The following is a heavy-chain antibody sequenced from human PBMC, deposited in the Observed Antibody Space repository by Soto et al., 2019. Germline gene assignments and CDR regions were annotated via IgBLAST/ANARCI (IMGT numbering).Heavy chain of an antibody. CDR1: GFTFSSYS. Sequence: EVQLVESGGGLVQPGGSLRLSCAASGFTFSSYSMNWVRQAPGKGVEWVSYISSSGNTIYYADSVKGRFTISRDKAKNSLYLQMNSLRAGDTAVYYCARDLPTGDPGYWGQGTLVTVSS. V-gene: IGHV3-48*01. D-gene: IGHD7-27*01. CDR2: ISSSGNTI. CDR3: ARDLPTGDPGY. J-gene: IGHJ4*02.